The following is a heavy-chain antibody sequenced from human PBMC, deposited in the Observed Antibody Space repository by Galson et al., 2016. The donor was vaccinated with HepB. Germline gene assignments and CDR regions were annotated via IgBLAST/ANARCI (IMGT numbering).Heavy chain of an antibody. Sequence: SLRLSCAASGFTFSYFGINWVRQAPGKGLEWIVGIQYDGSKEYYADSVKGRFTVSRDNSKNVVYLQMNSLRAEETAVYFCARDFLPHPTFDFWGQGTLVTVSS. J-gene: IGHJ4*02. CDR1: GFTFSYFG. V-gene: IGHV3-33*05. CDR3: ARDFLPHPTFDF. CDR2: IQYDGSKE.